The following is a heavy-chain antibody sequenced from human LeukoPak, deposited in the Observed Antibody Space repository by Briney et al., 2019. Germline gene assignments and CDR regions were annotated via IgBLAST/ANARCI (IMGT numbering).Heavy chain of an antibody. CDR3: ARARWELLDYYYYGMDV. J-gene: IGHJ6*02. Sequence: GGSLRLSCAASGFTFSDYYMSWIRQAPGKGLEWVSYISSSGSTIYYADSVKGRFTISRDNAKNSLYLQMNSLRAEDTAVYYCARARWELLDYYYYGMDVWGQGTTVTVSS. CDR2: ISSSGSTI. D-gene: IGHD1-26*01. CDR1: GFTFSDYY. V-gene: IGHV3-11*01.